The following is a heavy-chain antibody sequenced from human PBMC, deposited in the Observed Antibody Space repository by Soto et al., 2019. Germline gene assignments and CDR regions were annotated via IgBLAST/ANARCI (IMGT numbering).Heavy chain of an antibody. CDR2: IKSKTDGGTT. Sequence: GGSLRLSCAASGFTFSNAWMNWVRQAPGKGLEWVGRIKSKTDGGTTDYAAPVKGRFTISRDDSKNTLYLQMNSLKTEDTAVYYCTTVLSPWDYSNSTDYYYYGMDVWGQGTTVTVSS. CDR1: GFTFSNAW. CDR3: TTVLSPWDYSNSTDYYYYGMDV. J-gene: IGHJ6*02. D-gene: IGHD4-4*01. V-gene: IGHV3-15*07.